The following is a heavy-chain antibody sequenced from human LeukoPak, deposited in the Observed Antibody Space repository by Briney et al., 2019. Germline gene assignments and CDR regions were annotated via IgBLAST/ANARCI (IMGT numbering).Heavy chain of an antibody. V-gene: IGHV4-34*01. CDR2: INHSGST. D-gene: IGHD3-10*01. CDR1: GGSFSDYY. CDR3: ARHRMVRGVIYRGPFDY. J-gene: IGHJ4*02. Sequence: SETLSLTCGVYGGSFSDYYWSWIRQSPGKGLEWIGEINHSGSTNYNPSLKSRVTISIDTSKNQFSLKLSSVTAADTAVYYCARHRMVRGVIYRGPFDYWGQGTLVTVSS.